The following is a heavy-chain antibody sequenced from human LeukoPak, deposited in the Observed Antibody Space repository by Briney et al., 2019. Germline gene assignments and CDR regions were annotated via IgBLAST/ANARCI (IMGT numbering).Heavy chain of an antibody. CDR3: AAVPRHYYGMDV. Sequence: SVKVSCKASGGSFNNYAINWVRQARGQRLEWIGWIVVGSGNTNYAQKFQERVTITRDMSTSTAYMELSSLRSEDTAVYYCAAVPRHYYGMDVWGQGTTVTVSS. CDR2: IVVGSGNT. J-gene: IGHJ6*02. V-gene: IGHV1-58*02. CDR1: GGSFNNYA.